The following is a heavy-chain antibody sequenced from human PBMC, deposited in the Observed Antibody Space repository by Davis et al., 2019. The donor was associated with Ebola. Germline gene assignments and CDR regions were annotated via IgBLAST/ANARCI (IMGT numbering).Heavy chain of an antibody. V-gene: IGHV3-7*01. J-gene: IGHJ6*04. CDR2: IKQDGSEK. Sequence: PGGSLRLSCAASGFTFSTYWMTWVRQAPGKGLEWVGNIKQDGSEKYYVGSVKGRFTISRDNANHSVFLQMNSLRADDTAVYHCARGAWGMDGWGEGTTVTVSS. CDR1: GFTFSTYW. CDR3: ARGAWGMDG.